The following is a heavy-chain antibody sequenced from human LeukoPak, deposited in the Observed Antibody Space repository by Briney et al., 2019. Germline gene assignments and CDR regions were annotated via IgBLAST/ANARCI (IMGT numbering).Heavy chain of an antibody. CDR1: GGSISSYY. CDR2: INHSGST. V-gene: IGHV4-34*01. J-gene: IGHJ1*01. Sequence: SETLSLTCTVSGGSISSYYWSWIRQPPGKGLEWIGEINHSGSTNYNPSLKSRVTISVDTSKNQFSLKLSSVTAADTAVYYCARHPPRYYDSSGYYYAEYFQHWGQGTLVTVSS. D-gene: IGHD3-22*01. CDR3: ARHPPRYYDSSGYYYAEYFQH.